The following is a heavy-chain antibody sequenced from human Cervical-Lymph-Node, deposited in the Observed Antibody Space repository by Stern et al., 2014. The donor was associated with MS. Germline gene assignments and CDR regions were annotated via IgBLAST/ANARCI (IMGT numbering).Heavy chain of an antibody. CDR3: AXGRYLDSPFDF. Sequence: QVQLGQSGAEVKEPGASVKVSCKASGYTFGSYYIHWVRQAPGQGLEWMGIINPYGGSTTYAQKFQGRVTMTTDTPPSTVHMELXXXXXXXTAVYYCAXGRYLDSPFDFWGQGTPV. J-gene: IGHJ4*02. V-gene: IGHV1-46*01. CDR1: GYTFGSYY. D-gene: IGHD3/OR15-3a*01. CDR2: INPYGGST.